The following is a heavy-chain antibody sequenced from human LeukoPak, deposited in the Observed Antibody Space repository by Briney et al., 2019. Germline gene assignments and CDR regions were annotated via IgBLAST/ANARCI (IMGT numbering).Heavy chain of an antibody. Sequence: PGGSLRLSCAASGFTFSSYAMSWVRQAPGKGLEWVSGISGSGGSTYYADSVKGRLTISRDNSKNTLYLLMNSLSAEDTALYYCAKEQTSSGYFDYWGQGTLVTVSS. CDR2: ISGSGGST. D-gene: IGHD3-10*01. J-gene: IGHJ4*02. CDR3: AKEQTSSGYFDY. CDR1: GFTFSSYA. V-gene: IGHV3-23*01.